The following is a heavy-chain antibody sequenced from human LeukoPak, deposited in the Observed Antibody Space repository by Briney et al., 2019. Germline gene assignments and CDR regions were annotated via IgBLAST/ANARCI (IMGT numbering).Heavy chain of an antibody. CDR3: SRALACSPADY. CDR1: GDSVSSNSAA. V-gene: IGHV6-1*01. CDR2: TYYRSRWYN. J-gene: IGHJ4*02. Sequence: PSQTLSLKCAITGDSVSSNSAAWRWIRQSPSRGLEWLGRTYYRSRWYNDYALSVKSRITINPDTSKNQVSLQLNSVTPEDTAVYYCSRALACSPADYWGQGTLVTVSS. D-gene: IGHD2-15*01.